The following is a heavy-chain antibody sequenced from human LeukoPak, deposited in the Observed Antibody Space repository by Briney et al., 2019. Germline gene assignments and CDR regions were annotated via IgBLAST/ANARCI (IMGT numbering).Heavy chain of an antibody. CDR3: AREGGVVGHSSSSIYFDY. CDR2: INHSGST. J-gene: IGHJ4*02. Sequence: PSETLSLTCAVYGGSFSGYYWSWIRQPPGKGLEWIGEINHSGSTNYNPSLKSRVTISVDTSKNQFSLKLSSVTAADTAVYYCAREGGVVGHSSSSIYFDYWGQGTLVTVSS. V-gene: IGHV4-34*01. CDR1: GGSFSGYY. D-gene: IGHD6-6*01.